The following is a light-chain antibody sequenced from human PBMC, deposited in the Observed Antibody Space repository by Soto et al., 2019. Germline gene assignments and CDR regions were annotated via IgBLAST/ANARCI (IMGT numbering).Light chain of an antibody. J-gene: IGKJ1*01. CDR1: QGVSSN. CDR3: QHYNNWWT. CDR2: GAS. Sequence: EIVMTQSPATLSVSPGERATLSCRASQGVSSNLAWYQQKPGQAPRLLIYGASTRATGIPARFSGSGSGTEFTLTISSLQSEDFAVYYCQHYNNWWTFGQGTKVEIK. V-gene: IGKV3-15*01.